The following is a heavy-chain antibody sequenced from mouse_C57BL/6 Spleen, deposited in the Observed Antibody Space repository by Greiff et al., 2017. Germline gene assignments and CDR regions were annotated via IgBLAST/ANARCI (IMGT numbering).Heavy chain of an antibody. J-gene: IGHJ2*01. CDR1: GYAFSSYW. V-gene: IGHV1-80*01. CDR3: ARWDYSNYFDY. CDR2: IYPGDGDT. D-gene: IGHD2-5*01. Sequence: QVQLQQSGAELVKPGASVKISCKASGYAFSSYWMNWVKQRPGKGLEWIGQIYPGDGDTNYNGKIKGKATLTADKHSSTAYMQLSSLTSEDSAVNFCARWDYSNYFDYWGQGTTLTVSS.